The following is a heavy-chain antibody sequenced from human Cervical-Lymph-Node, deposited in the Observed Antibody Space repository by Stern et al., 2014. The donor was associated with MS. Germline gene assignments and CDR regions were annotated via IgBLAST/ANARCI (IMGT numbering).Heavy chain of an antibody. CDR3: ATPSTVTVGSMDV. CDR2: IIPIFGTP. V-gene: IGHV1-69*01. Sequence: VQLEESGAEVKKPGSSVRVSCKASGGTFSSQAINWVRQAPGQGLEWVGGIIPIFGTPNYAQKVQDRVTITADESTSTAYMDLSSLRSEDTAVYYCATPSTVTVGSMDVWGQGTTVTVSS. J-gene: IGHJ6*02. CDR1: GGTFSSQA. D-gene: IGHD4-17*01.